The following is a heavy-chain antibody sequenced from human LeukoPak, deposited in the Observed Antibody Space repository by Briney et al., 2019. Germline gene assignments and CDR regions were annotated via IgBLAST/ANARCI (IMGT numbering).Heavy chain of an antibody. D-gene: IGHD3-9*01. CDR1: GFTFSTYA. J-gene: IGHJ4*02. Sequence: GGSLRLSCAASGFTFSTYAMSWVRQAPGKGLEWVSSISGSGGSTYNADSVKGRFTISRDNSENTLYLQMNSLRAEDTAVYYCAKGPLRYTYYFDYWGQGTLVTVSS. CDR2: ISGSGGST. CDR3: AKGPLRYTYYFDY. V-gene: IGHV3-23*01.